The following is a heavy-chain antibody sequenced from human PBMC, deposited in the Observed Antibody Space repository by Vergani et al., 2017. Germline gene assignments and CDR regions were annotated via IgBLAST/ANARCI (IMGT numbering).Heavy chain of an antibody. J-gene: IGHJ6*03. Sequence: QVQLQQWGAGLLKPSETLSLTCAVYGGSFSGYYWSWIRQPPGKGLEWIGEINHSGSTNYNPSLKSRVTISVDTSKNQFSLKLSSVTAADTAVYYCARGELMTTVNYYYYMDVWGKGTTVTVSS. V-gene: IGHV4-34*01. CDR2: INHSGST. CDR1: GGSFSGYY. D-gene: IGHD4-11*01. CDR3: ARGELMTTVNYYYYMDV.